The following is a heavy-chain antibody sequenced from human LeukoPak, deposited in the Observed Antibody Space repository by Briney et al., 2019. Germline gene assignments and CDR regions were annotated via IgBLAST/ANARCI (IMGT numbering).Heavy chain of an antibody. J-gene: IGHJ4*02. CDR3: ARDFEVTTVTTSRFDY. CDR1: GFTFSSYA. Sequence: PGGSLRLSCAASGFTFSSYAMHWVRQAPGKGLEWVAVISYDGSNKYYADSMKGRFTISRDNSKNTLYLQMNSLRAEDTAVYYCARDFEVTTVTTSRFDYWGQGTPVTVSS. CDR2: ISYDGSNK. D-gene: IGHD4-17*01. V-gene: IGHV3-30*04.